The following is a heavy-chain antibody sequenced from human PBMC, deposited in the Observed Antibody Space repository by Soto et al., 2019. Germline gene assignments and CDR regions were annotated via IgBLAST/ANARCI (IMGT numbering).Heavy chain of an antibody. V-gene: IGHV1-18*01. D-gene: IGHD3-10*01. CDR3: AVGWSYYETYYFYVGMDV. CDR2: ISANNNNV. CDR1: GYTFPNYG. J-gene: IGHJ6*02. Sequence: QVLLVQSGDDVKKPGASVRVSCKASGYTFPNYGITWVRQAPGQGLELLGWISANNNNVNYVQELKGRVTMTTDTSSNTTYMGLRTLRSDDTAVYYCAVGWSYYETYYFYVGMDVWGQGTTVTVSS.